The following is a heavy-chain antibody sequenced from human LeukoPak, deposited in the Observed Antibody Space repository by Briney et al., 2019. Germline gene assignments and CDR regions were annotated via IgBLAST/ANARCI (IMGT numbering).Heavy chain of an antibody. J-gene: IGHJ3*02. Sequence: GGSLRLSCAASGFTVSSNYMTGVRQAPGKGLEWVSVIYSGGTTYYADSVKGRFTISRDNSKNTLYLQMNTLRAEDTAVYYCARDSDILASDAFDIWGQGTMVTVSS. D-gene: IGHD3-9*01. CDR1: GFTVSSNY. CDR3: ARDSDILASDAFDI. V-gene: IGHV3-66*01. CDR2: IYSGGTT.